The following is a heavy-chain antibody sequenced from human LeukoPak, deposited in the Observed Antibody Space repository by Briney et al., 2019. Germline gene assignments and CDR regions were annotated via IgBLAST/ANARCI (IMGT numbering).Heavy chain of an antibody. CDR3: ARGAPYYYDSSGYLFDY. CDR1: GGSFSGYY. V-gene: IGHV4-34*01. D-gene: IGHD3-22*01. J-gene: IGHJ4*02. CDR2: FNHSGST. Sequence: SDPLSLTCAVYGGSFSGYYWSWIRQPPGKGLEWIGEFNHSGSTNYNPSLKSRVNISVDTSKNQFSLKLSSVTAADTAVYYCARGAPYYYDSSGYLFDYWGQGTLVTVSS.